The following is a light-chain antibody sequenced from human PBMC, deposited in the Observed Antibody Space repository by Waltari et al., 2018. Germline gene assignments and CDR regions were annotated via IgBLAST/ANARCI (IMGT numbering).Light chain of an antibody. Sequence: DIQMTQSPSPLSPSVGDRIPITCRASQSISSWLAWYQQKPGKAPKVLIYKASSLESGVPSRFGGSGSGTEFTLTISSLQPDDFATYYCQQYNSYSWTFGQGTKVEIK. CDR3: QQYNSYSWT. V-gene: IGKV1-5*03. CDR2: KAS. J-gene: IGKJ1*01. CDR1: QSISSW.